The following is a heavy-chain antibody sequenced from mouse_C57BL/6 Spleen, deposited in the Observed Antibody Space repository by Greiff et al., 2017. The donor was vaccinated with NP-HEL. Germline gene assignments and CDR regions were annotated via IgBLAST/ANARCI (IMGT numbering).Heavy chain of an antibody. J-gene: IGHJ2*01. V-gene: IGHV1-18*01. Sequence: VQLKESGPELVKPGASVKIPCKASGYTFTDYNMDWVKQSHGKSLEWIGDINPNNGGTIYNQKFKGKATLTVDKSSSTAYMELRSLTSEDTAVYYCARRVIYYGNYFDYWGQGTTLTVSS. CDR1: GYTFTDYN. D-gene: IGHD2-1*01. CDR3: ARRVIYYGNYFDY. CDR2: INPNNGGT.